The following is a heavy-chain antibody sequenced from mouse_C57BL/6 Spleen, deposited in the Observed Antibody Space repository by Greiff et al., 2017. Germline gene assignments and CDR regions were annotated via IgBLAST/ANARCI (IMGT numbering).Heavy chain of an antibody. V-gene: IGHV1-69*01. CDR1: GYTFTSYW. CDR2: IDPSDSYT. D-gene: IGHD1-3*01. J-gene: IGHJ4*01. CDR3: ARRSGTGSMDD. Sequence: QVQLQQPGAELVMPGASVKLSCKASGYTFTSYWLHWVKQRPGQGLEWIGDIDPSDSYTNYNQKFKGKSTLTVDKSSSTSYMQLSCLTSEDSAVYYCARRSGTGSMDDWGQGTTVTVSS.